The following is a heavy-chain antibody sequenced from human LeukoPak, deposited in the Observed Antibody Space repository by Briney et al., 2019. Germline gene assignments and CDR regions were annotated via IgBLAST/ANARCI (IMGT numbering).Heavy chain of an antibody. V-gene: IGHV4-4*02. J-gene: IGHJ4*02. Sequence: PSGTLSLTCAVSGGSISSSNWWSWVRPPPGKGLEWIGEIYHSGSTNYNPSLKSRVTISVDKSKNQFSLKPSSVTAADTAVYYCASRPFTMVRGVSTFDYWGQGTLVTVSS. CDR3: ASRPFTMVRGVSTFDY. D-gene: IGHD3-10*01. CDR2: IYHSGST. CDR1: GGSISSSNW.